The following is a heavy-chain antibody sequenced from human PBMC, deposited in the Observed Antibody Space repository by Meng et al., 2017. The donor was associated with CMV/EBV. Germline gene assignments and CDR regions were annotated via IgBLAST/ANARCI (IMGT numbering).Heavy chain of an antibody. V-gene: IGHV3-48*04. CDR3: ARGQDYDFWSGSY. Sequence: GGSLRLSCAASGFTFSSYAMSWVRQAPGKGLEWVSYISSSSSTIYYADSVKGRFTISRDNAKNSLYLQMNSLRAEDTAVYYCARGQDYDFWSGSYWGQGTLVTVSS. CDR2: ISSSSSTI. J-gene: IGHJ4*02. CDR1: GFTFSSYA. D-gene: IGHD3-3*01.